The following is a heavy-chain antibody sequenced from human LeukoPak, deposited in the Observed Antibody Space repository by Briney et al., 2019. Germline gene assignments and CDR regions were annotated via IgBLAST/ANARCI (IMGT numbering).Heavy chain of an antibody. CDR1: GGSISSYY. V-gene: IGHV4-4*07. D-gene: IGHD1-26*01. CDR2: IYTSGST. CDR3: AIHELMRGSYANYFDY. Sequence: PSETLSLTCTVSGGSISSYYWSWIRQPAGKGLEWIGRIYTSGSTNYNPSLKSRVTMSVDTSKNQFSLKLSSVTAADTAVYYCAIHELMRGSYANYFDYWGQGTLVTVSS. J-gene: IGHJ4*02.